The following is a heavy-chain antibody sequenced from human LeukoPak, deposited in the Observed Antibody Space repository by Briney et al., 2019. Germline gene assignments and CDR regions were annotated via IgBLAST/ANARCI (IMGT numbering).Heavy chain of an antibody. D-gene: IGHD5-18*01. V-gene: IGHV4-59*01. Sequence: PSETLSLTCTVSGGSINDAYWSWIRQSPGRGLEWIGYIDYTGSTNYHPSLKSRVTISVDTSKNQFSLKLSSVTAADTAVYYCARGTWIQLWFDAFDIWGQGTMVTVSS. CDR1: GGSINDAY. CDR3: ARGTWIQLWFDAFDI. CDR2: IDYTGST. J-gene: IGHJ3*02.